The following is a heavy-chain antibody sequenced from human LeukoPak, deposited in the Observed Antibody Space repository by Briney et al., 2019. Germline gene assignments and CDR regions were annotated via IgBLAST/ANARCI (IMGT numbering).Heavy chain of an antibody. V-gene: IGHV3-48*01. D-gene: IGHD3-10*01. Sequence: PGGSLRLSCAASGFTFSSYSMNWVRQAPGKWLEGVSYISSSSSTIYYADSVKGRFTISRDNAKNSLYLQMNSLRAEDTAVYYCARGVVRGVSYFDYWGQGTLVTVSS. CDR3: ARGVVRGVSYFDY. J-gene: IGHJ4*02. CDR2: ISSSSSTI. CDR1: GFTFSSYS.